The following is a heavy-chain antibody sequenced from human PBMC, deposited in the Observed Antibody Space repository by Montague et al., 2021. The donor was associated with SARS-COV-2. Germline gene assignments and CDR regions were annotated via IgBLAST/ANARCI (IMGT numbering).Heavy chain of an antibody. J-gene: IGHJ3*02. CDR3: AGGSGWMGNAFDI. V-gene: IGHV4-59*01. Sequence: SETPSLTCTVSGGSISSYYWSWIRQSPGKGLEWIGYIYYSGSTNYNPSLKSRVTISVDTSKNQFSLKLSSVTAADTAVYYCAGGSGWMGNAFDIWGQGTMVTVSS. D-gene: IGHD6-19*01. CDR2: IYYSGST. CDR1: GGSISSYY.